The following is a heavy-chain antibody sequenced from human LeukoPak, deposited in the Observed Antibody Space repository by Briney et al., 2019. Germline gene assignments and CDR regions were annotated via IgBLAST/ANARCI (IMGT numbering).Heavy chain of an antibody. CDR1: GYTFTSYD. D-gene: IGHD2-8*01. CDR3: ARDMGVGYFDY. V-gene: IGHV7-4-1*02. J-gene: IGHJ4*02. Sequence: ASVKVSCKASGYTFTSYDINWVRQAPGQGLEWMGWINTNIGNPTYAQGFTGRFVFSLDTSVSTAYLQISSLKAEDTAVYYCARDMGVGYFDYWGQGTLVTVSS. CDR2: INTNIGNP.